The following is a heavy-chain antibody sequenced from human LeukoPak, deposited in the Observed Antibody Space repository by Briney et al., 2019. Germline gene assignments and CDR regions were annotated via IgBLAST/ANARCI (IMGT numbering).Heavy chain of an antibody. V-gene: IGHV1-69*04. CDR1: GGTFSSYA. CDR2: IIPILGIA. D-gene: IGHD3-22*01. J-gene: IGHJ4*02. Sequence: GASVKVSCKASGGTFSSYAISWVRQAPGQGLEWMGRIIPILGIANYAQKFQGRVTITADKSTSTAYMELSSLRSEDTAVYHCARRYYDSSGYYVGVYFDYWGQGTLVTVSS. CDR3: ARRYYDSSGYYVGVYFDY.